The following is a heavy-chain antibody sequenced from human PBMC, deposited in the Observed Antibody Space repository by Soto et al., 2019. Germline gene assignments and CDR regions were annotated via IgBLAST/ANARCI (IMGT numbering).Heavy chain of an antibody. CDR3: ARETVEMATTNAFDI. CDR2: INHSGST. Sequence: SQTLSLTCAVYGGSFSGYYWSWIRQPPGKGLEWIGEINHSGSTNYNPSLKSRVTISVDTSKNQFSLKLSSVTAADTAVYYCARETVEMATTNAFDIWGQGTMVTVSS. V-gene: IGHV4-34*01. D-gene: IGHD1-1*01. CDR1: GGSFSGYY. J-gene: IGHJ3*02.